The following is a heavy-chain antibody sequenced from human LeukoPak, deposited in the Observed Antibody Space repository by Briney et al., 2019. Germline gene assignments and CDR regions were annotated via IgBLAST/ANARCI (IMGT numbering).Heavy chain of an antibody. J-gene: IGHJ6*03. CDR2: INPNGGGT. CDR3: AKDRYGDYEAPFHYYMDV. V-gene: IGHV1-2*02. CDR1: GYTFQGFY. D-gene: IGHD3-16*01. Sequence: RASVKVSCKASGYTFQGFYIHWIRQAPGQGLEWMGWINPNGGGTNFAQKFQGRVTVTRDASISTAYMELRSLRADDAATYYCAKDRYGDYEAPFHYYMDVWGQGTRVTVSS.